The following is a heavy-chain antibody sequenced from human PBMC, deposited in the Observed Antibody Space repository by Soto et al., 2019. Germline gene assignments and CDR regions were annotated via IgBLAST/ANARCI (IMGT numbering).Heavy chain of an antibody. V-gene: IGHV1-8*01. CDR2: MNPNSGNT. CDR1: GYTFTSYD. Sequence: ASVKVSCKASGYTFTSYDINWVRQATGQGLEWMGWMNPNSGNTGYAQKFQGRVTMTRNTSISTAYMELSSLRSEDTAVYYCARDYDFWSGYTHPGYWGQGTLVTVSS. J-gene: IGHJ4*02. CDR3: ARDYDFWSGYTHPGY. D-gene: IGHD3-3*01.